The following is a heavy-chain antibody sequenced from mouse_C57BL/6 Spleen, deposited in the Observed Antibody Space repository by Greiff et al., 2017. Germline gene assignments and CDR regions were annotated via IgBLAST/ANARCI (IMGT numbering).Heavy chain of an antibody. V-gene: IGHV5-6*01. CDR3: ARPDYYGSSYRYFDV. CDR2: ISSGGSYT. Sequence: EVKLVESGGDLVKPGGSLKLSCAASGFTFSSYGMSWVRQTPDKRLEWVATISSGGSYTYYPDSVKGRFTISRDNAKNTLYLQMSSLKSEDTAMYYCARPDYYGSSYRYFDVGGTGTTVTVSS. D-gene: IGHD1-1*01. CDR1: GFTFSSYG. J-gene: IGHJ1*03.